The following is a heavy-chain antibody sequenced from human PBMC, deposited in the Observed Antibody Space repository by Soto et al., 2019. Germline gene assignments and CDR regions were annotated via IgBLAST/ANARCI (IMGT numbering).Heavy chain of an antibody. J-gene: IGHJ4*02. CDR3: ARALVGWNSSPHYFDY. D-gene: IGHD1-7*01. CDR2: IYYSGST. V-gene: IGHV4-39*01. CDR1: GGSISSSSYY. Sequence: QLQLQESGPGLVKPSETLSLTCTVSGGSISSSSYYWGWIRQPPGKGLEWIGSIYYSGSTYYTPSLKSRATMSGDTSKNQCSLKLSSVTAADTAVYYCARALVGWNSSPHYFDYWGQGTLVTVSS.